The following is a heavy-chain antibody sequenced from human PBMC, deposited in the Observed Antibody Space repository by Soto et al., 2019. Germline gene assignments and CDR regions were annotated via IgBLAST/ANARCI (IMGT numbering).Heavy chain of an antibody. CDR3: TKAYCSGGSCQTRGEFFQH. Sequence: GGSLRLSCAASGFTFSNYAMTWVRQAPGKGLEWVSSISASGGTTYYADSVKGRFTISRDNPKNTLYLQMNSLTAEDTAVYYCTKAYCSGGSCQTRGEFFQHWGQGTLVTVSS. J-gene: IGHJ1*01. CDR2: ISASGGTT. D-gene: IGHD2-15*01. V-gene: IGHV3-23*01. CDR1: GFTFSNYA.